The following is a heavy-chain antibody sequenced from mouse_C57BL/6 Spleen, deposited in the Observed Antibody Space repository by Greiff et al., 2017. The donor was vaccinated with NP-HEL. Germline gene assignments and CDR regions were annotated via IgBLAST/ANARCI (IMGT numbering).Heavy chain of an antibody. V-gene: IGHV1-82*01. CDR3: ARDRHYYGSSYGFAY. D-gene: IGHD1-1*01. CDR2: IYPGDGDT. Sequence: VQLQESGPELVKPGASVKISCKASGYAFSSSWMNWVKQRPGKGLEWIGRIYPGDGDTNYNGKFKGKATLTADKSSSTAYMQLSSLTSEDSAVYFWARDRHYYGSSYGFAYWGQGTLVTVSA. J-gene: IGHJ3*01. CDR1: GYAFSSSW.